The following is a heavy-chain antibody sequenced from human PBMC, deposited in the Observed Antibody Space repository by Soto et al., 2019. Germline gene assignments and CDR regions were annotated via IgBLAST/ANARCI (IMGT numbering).Heavy chain of an antibody. Sequence: QVQLVESGGGVVQPGRSLRLSCAASGFTFSSYGMHWVRQAPGKGLEWVAVIWYDGSNKYYADSVKGRFTISRDNSKNTLYLQMNSLRAEDTAVYYCARDKGAAAGPSYYYYYYGMDVW. J-gene: IGHJ6*01. V-gene: IGHV3-33*01. D-gene: IGHD6-13*01. CDR1: GFTFSSYG. CDR3: ARDKGAAAGPSYYYYYYGMDV. CDR2: IWYDGSNK.